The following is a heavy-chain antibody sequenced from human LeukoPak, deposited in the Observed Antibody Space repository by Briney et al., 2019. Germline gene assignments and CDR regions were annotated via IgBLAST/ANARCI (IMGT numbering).Heavy chain of an antibody. Sequence: ASVQVSCKASGGTFSSSAISWVRQAPGQGLEWMGGIIPIFGTANYAQKFRGRVTITTDESTSTAYMELSSLRSEDTAVYYCARAVAYYGISPPYFDPWGQGTLVTVSS. D-gene: IGHD3-9*01. CDR3: ARAVAYYGISPPYFDP. J-gene: IGHJ5*02. CDR1: GGTFSSSA. CDR2: IIPIFGTA. V-gene: IGHV1-69*05.